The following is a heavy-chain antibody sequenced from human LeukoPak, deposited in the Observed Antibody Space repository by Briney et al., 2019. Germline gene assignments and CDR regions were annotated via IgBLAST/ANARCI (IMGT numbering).Heavy chain of an antibody. CDR2: INPSGGST. D-gene: IGHD6-6*01. V-gene: IGHV1-46*01. Sequence: ASVKVSCKASGGTFSSYAISWVRQAPGQGLEWMGIINPSGGSTSYARKFQGRVTMTRDTSTSTVYMELSSLRSEDTAVYYCARGRDSSSSPDYWGQGTLVTVSS. CDR1: GGTFSSYA. J-gene: IGHJ4*02. CDR3: ARGRDSSSSPDY.